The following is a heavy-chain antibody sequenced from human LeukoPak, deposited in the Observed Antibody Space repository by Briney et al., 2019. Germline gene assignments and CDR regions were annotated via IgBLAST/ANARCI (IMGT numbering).Heavy chain of an antibody. V-gene: IGHV4-38-2*02. D-gene: IGHD2-15*01. CDR3: ARLGYCRGCFDY. Sequence: PSETLSLTCTVSGYSISSGYYWGWIRQPPGKGLEWIGSIYHSGSTYYNPSLKSRVTISVDTSKNQFSLKLSSVTAADTAVYYCARLGYCRGCFDYWGQGTLVTVSS. J-gene: IGHJ4*02. CDR1: GYSISSGYY. CDR2: IYHSGST.